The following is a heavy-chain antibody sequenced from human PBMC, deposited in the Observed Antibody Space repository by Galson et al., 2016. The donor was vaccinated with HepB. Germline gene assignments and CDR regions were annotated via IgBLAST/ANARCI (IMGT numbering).Heavy chain of an antibody. CDR1: GGSVITGSYY. Sequence: SETLSLTCTVSGGSVITGSYYWSWIRQPPGEGLEWIGYIYHSGSTDYNPSLKSRVTISVDTSKNQFSMRLTSVTAADTAVYYCARMDTSLGGGFDHWGQGTLVTVSS. D-gene: IGHD5-18*01. V-gene: IGHV4-61*01. CDR3: ARMDTSLGGGFDH. CDR2: IYHSGST. J-gene: IGHJ4*02.